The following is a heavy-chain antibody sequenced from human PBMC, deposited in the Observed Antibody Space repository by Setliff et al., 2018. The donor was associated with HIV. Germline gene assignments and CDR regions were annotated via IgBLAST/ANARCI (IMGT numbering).Heavy chain of an antibody. CDR1: GYTLTSYS. Sequence: ASVKVSCKASGYTLTSYSMHWVRQAPGQGLEWMGWINAGNGNTKYSQKFQGRVTMTRDTSASTVYMELSSLRFEDTAVYYCARGASAAMWGGGAFDIWGQGTMVTVAS. J-gene: IGHJ3*02. CDR2: INAGNGNT. V-gene: IGHV1-3*01. CDR3: ARGASAAMWGGGAFDI. D-gene: IGHD2-2*01.